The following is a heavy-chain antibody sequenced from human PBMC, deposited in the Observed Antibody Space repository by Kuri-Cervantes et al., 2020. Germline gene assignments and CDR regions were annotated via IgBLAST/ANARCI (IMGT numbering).Heavy chain of an antibody. CDR3: ARGRYYYYYMDV. D-gene: IGHD3-10*01. CDR1: GGSISSYY. Sequence: ESLKISCTVSGGSISSYYWSWNRQPPGKGLEWIGYIYYSGSTNYNPSLKSRVTISVDTSKNQFSLKLSSVTAADTAVYYCARGRYYYYYMDVWGKGTTVTVSS. J-gene: IGHJ6*03. V-gene: IGHV4-59*13. CDR2: IYYSGST.